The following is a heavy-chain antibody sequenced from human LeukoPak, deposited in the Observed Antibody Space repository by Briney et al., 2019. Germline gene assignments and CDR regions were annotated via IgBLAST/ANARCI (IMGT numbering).Heavy chain of an antibody. Sequence: GGSLRLSCAASGFTFSNAWMSWVRQAPGKGLEWVGRIKSKTDGGTTDYAAPVKGRFTISRDDSKNTLNLQMNSLKTEDTAVYYCTTAAGDDFWSGENYYFDYWGQGTLVTVSS. D-gene: IGHD3-3*01. CDR3: TTAAGDDFWSGENYYFDY. J-gene: IGHJ4*02. V-gene: IGHV3-15*01. CDR1: GFTFSNAW. CDR2: IKSKTDGGTT.